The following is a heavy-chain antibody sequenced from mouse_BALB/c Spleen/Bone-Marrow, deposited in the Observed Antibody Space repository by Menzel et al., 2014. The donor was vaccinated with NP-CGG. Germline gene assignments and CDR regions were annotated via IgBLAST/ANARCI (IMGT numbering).Heavy chain of an antibody. CDR3: ATIYYGNSYAMDY. V-gene: IGHV5-15*02. Sequence: EVKLVGSGGGLVQPGGSRKLSCAASGFTFSDYGMAWVRQAPGKGPEWVAFISNLAYSIYYADTVTGRFTISRENAKNTLYLEMSSLRSEDTAMYYCATIYYGNSYAMDYWGQGTSVTVSS. CDR2: ISNLAYSI. J-gene: IGHJ4*01. D-gene: IGHD2-1*01. CDR1: GFTFSDYG.